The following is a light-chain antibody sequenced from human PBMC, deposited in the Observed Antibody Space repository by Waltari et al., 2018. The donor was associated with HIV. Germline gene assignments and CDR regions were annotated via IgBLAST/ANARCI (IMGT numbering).Light chain of an antibody. CDR2: DGS. CDR3: QQFSDSPLT. Sequence: EIVLTQSPGTLYLSPGERATLACRASQSVTNNYLAWYQQKPGQAPRLLIYDGSNRATGIPDRFSGGGSGTDFSLTISRLEPEDFAVYYCQQFSDSPLTFGGGTKVEIK. J-gene: IGKJ4*01. V-gene: IGKV3-20*01. CDR1: QSVTNNY.